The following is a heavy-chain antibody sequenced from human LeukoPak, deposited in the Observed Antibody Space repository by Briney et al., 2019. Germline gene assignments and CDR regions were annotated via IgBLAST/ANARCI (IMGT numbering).Heavy chain of an antibody. Sequence: SETLSLTCAVYGGSFSDYYWSWIRQPPGKGLEWIGEINHSGTTNCNPSLKSRVTISVDTSKNQFSLKLSSVTAADTAMYYCARVSGYDWESFYDYWGQGSLVTVSS. CDR1: GGSFSDYY. D-gene: IGHD5-12*01. CDR2: INHSGTT. V-gene: IGHV4-34*01. CDR3: ARVSGYDWESFYDY. J-gene: IGHJ4*02.